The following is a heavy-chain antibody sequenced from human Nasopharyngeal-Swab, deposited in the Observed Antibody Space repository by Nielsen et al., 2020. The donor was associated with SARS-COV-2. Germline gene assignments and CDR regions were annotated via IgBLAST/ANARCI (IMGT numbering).Heavy chain of an antibody. CDR3: TTDRREPSMDV. CDR1: GFTFSNAW. V-gene: IGHV3-15*01. D-gene: IGHD1-26*01. Sequence: GESLKISCAASGFTFSNAWMSWVRQAPGKGLEWVGRIKSKTDGGTTDYAAPVKGRFTISRDDSKNTLYLQMNGLKTEDTAVYYCTTDRREPSMDVWGQGTTVTVSS. J-gene: IGHJ6*02. CDR2: IKSKTDGGTT.